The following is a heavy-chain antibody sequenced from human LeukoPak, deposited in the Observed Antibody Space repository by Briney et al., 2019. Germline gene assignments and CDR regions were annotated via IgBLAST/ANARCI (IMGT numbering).Heavy chain of an antibody. J-gene: IGHJ4*02. D-gene: IGHD3-10*01. CDR3: ARDFMVRGVPFDY. CDR2: VWSDGTNK. CDR1: GFTFTNYG. Sequence: GGSLRLSCAASGFTFTNYGMHWVRQAPGKGLEWVAVVWSDGTNKYYADSVKGRFTISRDNAKNSLYLQMNSLRAEDTAVYYCARDFMVRGVPFDYWGQGTLVTVSS. V-gene: IGHV3-33*01.